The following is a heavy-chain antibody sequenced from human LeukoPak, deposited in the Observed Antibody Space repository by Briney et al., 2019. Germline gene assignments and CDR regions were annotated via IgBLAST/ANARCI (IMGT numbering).Heavy chain of an antibody. CDR2: MNPNSGNT. D-gene: IGHD6-19*01. J-gene: IGHJ6*03. V-gene: IGHV1-8*01. CDR1: GYTFTSYD. Sequence: ASVKVSCKASGYTFTSYDINWVRQATGQGLEWMGWMNPNSGNTGYAQKFQGRVTMTRNTSISTAYMELSSLRSEDTAVYYCARGLAGAVAGTSRNYYYYMDVWGKGTTVTVSS. CDR3: ARGLAGAVAGTSRNYYYYMDV.